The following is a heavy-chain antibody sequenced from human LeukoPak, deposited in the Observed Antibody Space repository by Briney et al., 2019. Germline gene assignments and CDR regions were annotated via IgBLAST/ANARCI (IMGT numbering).Heavy chain of an antibody. CDR3: ARPRDGYNAFDY. CDR1: GGSISSYY. J-gene: IGHJ4*02. Sequence: SETLSLTCTVSGGSISSYYWSWIRQPPGKGLEWIGYIYYSGSTNYNPSLKSRVTISVDKSKNQFSLKLSSVTAADTAVYYCARPRDGYNAFDYWGQGTLVTVSS. CDR2: IYYSGST. V-gene: IGHV4-59*12. D-gene: IGHD5-24*01.